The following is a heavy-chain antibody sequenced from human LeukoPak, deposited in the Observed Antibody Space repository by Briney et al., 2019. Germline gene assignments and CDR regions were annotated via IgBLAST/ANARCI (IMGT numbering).Heavy chain of an antibody. V-gene: IGHV1-3*01. D-gene: IGHD2-15*01. CDR2: INAGNGNT. J-gene: IGHJ5*02. Sequence: ASVNVSCKASGYTFTIYAMHWVRQAPGQRLEWMGWINAGNGNTKYSQKFQGRVTITRDTSASTAYMDTAVYYCARARYCSGGSCYTNNWFDPWGQGTLVTVSS. CDR1: GYTFTIYA. CDR3: GSCYTNNWFDP.